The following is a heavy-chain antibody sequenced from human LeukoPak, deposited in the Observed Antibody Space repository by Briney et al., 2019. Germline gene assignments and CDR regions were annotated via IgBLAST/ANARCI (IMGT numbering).Heavy chain of an antibody. Sequence: GGSLRLSCAASGFTLSTNYMSWVRQAPGKGLAWVSVIYRDDTTYYSDSVKGRFTITRDNSKNTLYLQMSSLRAEDTAVYYCATAAYDSGSYIVNHDYWGQGTLVTVSS. V-gene: IGHV3-53*01. J-gene: IGHJ4*02. D-gene: IGHD3-22*01. CDR3: ATAAYDSGSYIVNHDY. CDR2: IYRDDTT. CDR1: GFTLSTNY.